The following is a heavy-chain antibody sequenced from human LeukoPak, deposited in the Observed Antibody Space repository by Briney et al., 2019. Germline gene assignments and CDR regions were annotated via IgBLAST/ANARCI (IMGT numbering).Heavy chain of an antibody. V-gene: IGHV3-30*02. Sequence: PGGSLRLSCAASGFTFSSYGMHWVRQAPGKGLEWVAFIRYDGSNKYYADSVKGRFTISRDNSKNTLYLQMNSLRAEDTAVYYCAKDGEYSSSSSFDYWGQGTLVTVSS. D-gene: IGHD6-6*01. J-gene: IGHJ4*02. CDR2: IRYDGSNK. CDR3: AKDGEYSSSSSFDY. CDR1: GFTFSSYG.